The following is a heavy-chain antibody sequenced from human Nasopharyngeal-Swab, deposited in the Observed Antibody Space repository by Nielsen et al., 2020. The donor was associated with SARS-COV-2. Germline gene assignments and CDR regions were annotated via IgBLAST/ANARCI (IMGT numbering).Heavy chain of an antibody. CDR1: GGSISSSSYY. CDR2: SYYSGST. D-gene: IGHD3-9*01. J-gene: IGHJ5*02. CDR3: ARHEGGVRYFDWLLTGPNWFDP. V-gene: IGHV4-39*01. Sequence: SETLSLTCTVSGGSISSSSYYWGWIRQPPGKGLEWIGSSYYSGSTYYNPSLKSRVTLSVDTSKNQFSLKLNSVTAADTAVYYCARHEGGVRYFDWLLTGPNWFDPWGQGTLVTVSS.